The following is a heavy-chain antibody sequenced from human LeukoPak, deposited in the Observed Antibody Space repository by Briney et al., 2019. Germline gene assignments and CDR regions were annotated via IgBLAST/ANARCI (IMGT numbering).Heavy chain of an antibody. D-gene: IGHD5-18*01. CDR2: IIPIFGTA. Sequence: GASVKVSCKASGYTFTGYYIYWVRQAPGQGLEWMGGIIPIFGTANYAQKFQGRVTITADESTSTAYMELSSLRSEDTVVYYCARGVDSQLWLTWFDPWGQGTLVTVSS. CDR1: GYTFTGYY. V-gene: IGHV1-69*13. J-gene: IGHJ5*02. CDR3: ARGVDSQLWLTWFDP.